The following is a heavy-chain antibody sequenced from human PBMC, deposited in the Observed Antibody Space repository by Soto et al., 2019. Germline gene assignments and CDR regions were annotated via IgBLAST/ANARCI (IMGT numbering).Heavy chain of an antibody. J-gene: IGHJ4*02. V-gene: IGHV3-23*01. Sequence: EVQLLESAGGLVQPGGSLSLSCAASGFTFSSYAMRWVRQAPGKGLEWVSAISGSDANTYYADSVKGRFTISRDNSKNTLFLQLNSLRAEDTAVYYCAKCAGSGWYPDYWGQGTLVTVSS. CDR1: GFTFSSYA. D-gene: IGHD6-19*01. CDR2: ISGSDANT. CDR3: AKCAGSGWYPDY.